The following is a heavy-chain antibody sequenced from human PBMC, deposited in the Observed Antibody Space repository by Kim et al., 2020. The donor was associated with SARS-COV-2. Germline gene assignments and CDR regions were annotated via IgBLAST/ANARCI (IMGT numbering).Heavy chain of an antibody. V-gene: IGHV3-48*02. CDR2: IGGTSTNI. J-gene: IGHJ4*02. D-gene: IGHD5-18*01. CDR3: ERTRGYTVD. Sequence: GGSLRLSCAASGFTFSDYSMNWVRQAPGKGLEWLSYIGGTSTNIYYVDSVKGRFTISRDNAKKSVFLQMNSLRDEDTAMYYCERTRGYTVDWGQGTLVTVSS. CDR1: GFTFSDYS.